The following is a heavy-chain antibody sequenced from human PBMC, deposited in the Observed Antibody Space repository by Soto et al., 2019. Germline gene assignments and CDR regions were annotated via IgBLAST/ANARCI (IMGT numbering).Heavy chain of an antibody. J-gene: IGHJ4*02. CDR3: ARGGRIGRGFEEGLDY. CDR1: AYTFTGYY. CDR2: INPNGGAT. D-gene: IGHD5-12*01. V-gene: IGHV1-2*02. Sequence: ASVKVSCKASAYTFTGYYVQWVRQAPGQGLEWMGWINPNGGATRYAQKFQGRVTMTRDTSITTAYMDLSSLRSDDTAVYYCARGGRIGRGFEEGLDYWGQGTLVTVSS.